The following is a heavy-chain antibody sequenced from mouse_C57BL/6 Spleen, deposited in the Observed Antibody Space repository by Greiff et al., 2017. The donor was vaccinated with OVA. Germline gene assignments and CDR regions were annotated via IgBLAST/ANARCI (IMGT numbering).Heavy chain of an antibody. CDR3: ARRGITTVVLDY. D-gene: IGHD1-1*01. J-gene: IGHJ2*01. V-gene: IGHV1-81*01. CDR1: GYTFTSYG. Sequence: VQLQQSGAELARPGASVKLSCKASGYTFTSYGISWVKQRTGQGLEWIGEIYPRSGNTYYNEKFKGKATLTADKSSSTAYMKLRSLTSEDSAVYFCARRGITTVVLDYWGQGTTLTVSS. CDR2: IYPRSGNT.